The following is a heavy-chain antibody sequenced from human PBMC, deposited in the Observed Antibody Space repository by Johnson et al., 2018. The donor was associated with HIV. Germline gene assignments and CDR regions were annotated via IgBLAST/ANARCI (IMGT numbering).Heavy chain of an antibody. CDR2: IKQDGSEK. CDR3: AKERGISGGFDF. V-gene: IGHV3-7*01. Sequence: VQLVESGGGVVQPGGSLRLSCAASGFTFSNYWMTWVRQAPGKGLEWVANIKQDGSEKYYVDSVKGRFTISRDNSKNMVYLQMNSLRAEDTAVYYCAKERGISGGFDFWGQGTMVTVSS. D-gene: IGHD2-15*01. J-gene: IGHJ3*01. CDR1: GFTFSNYW.